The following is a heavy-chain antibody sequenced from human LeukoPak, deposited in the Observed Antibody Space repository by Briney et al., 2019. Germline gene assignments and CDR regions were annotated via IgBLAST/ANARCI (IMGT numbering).Heavy chain of an antibody. V-gene: IGHV3-74*01. J-gene: IGHJ4*02. D-gene: IGHD2-2*01. Sequence: GGSLRLSCAASGFTFSSYWMHWVRQAPEKGQVWVSRINSDGSSTSYADSVKGRFTISRDNAKNTLYLQMNSLRAEDTAVYYCAREKRSCYGHWGQGTLVTVSS. CDR1: GFTFSSYW. CDR3: AREKRSCYGH. CDR2: INSDGSST.